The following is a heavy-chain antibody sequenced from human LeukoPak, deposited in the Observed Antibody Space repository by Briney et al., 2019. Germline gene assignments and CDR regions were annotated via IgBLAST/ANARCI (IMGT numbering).Heavy chain of an antibody. Sequence: GGSLRLSCAGSGFIFSNAWMIWVRQAPGKGLEWVGRIRSKTDGGSIHYAAPVKGRFTISRDDSKDTVYLQMDSLTTEDTAVYYCTTVWVFRSFADYWGQGTLVTVS. CDR2: IRSKTDGGSI. V-gene: IGHV3-15*01. D-gene: IGHD3-16*01. J-gene: IGHJ4*02. CDR1: GFIFSNAW. CDR3: TTVWVFRSFADY.